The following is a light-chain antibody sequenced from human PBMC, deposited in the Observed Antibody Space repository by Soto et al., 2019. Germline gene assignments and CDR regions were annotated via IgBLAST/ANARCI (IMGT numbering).Light chain of an antibody. CDR1: QSVSSN. V-gene: IGKV3D-15*01. CDR3: QQYNNWPFT. J-gene: IGKJ3*01. Sequence: EIVMTQSPATLSVSPGERATLSCRASQSVSSNLAWYQQKPGQAPRLLMYGASTRATGIPARFNGSRSGTEFTLTISSLQSEDLAVYYCQQYNNWPFTFGPGTKVDI. CDR2: GAS.